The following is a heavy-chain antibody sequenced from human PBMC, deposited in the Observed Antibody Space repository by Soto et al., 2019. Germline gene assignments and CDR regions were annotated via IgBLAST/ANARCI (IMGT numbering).Heavy chain of an antibody. CDR2: ISAYNGNT. CDR3: ARGPRYCSGGSCDASPFHI. J-gene: IGHJ3*02. Sequence: GASVKVSCKASGYTFTSYGISWVRQAPGQGLEWMGWISAYNGNTNYAQKLQGRVTMTTDTSTSTAYMELRSLRSDDTAVYYCARGPRYCSGGSCDASPFHISGQGPLATVPS. D-gene: IGHD2-15*01. V-gene: IGHV1-18*01. CDR1: GYTFTSYG.